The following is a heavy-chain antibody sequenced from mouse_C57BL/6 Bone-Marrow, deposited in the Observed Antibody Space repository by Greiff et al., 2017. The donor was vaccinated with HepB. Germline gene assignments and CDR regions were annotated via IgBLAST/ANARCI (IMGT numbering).Heavy chain of an antibody. CDR2: IYPGSGST. D-gene: IGHD1-1*01. CDR1: GYTFTSYW. V-gene: IGHV1-55*01. CDR3: AREVDYYGRGFAY. Sequence: VQLQQPGAELVKPGASVKMSCKASGYTFTSYWITWVKQRPGQGLEWIGDIYPGSGSTNYNEKFKSKATLTVDTSSSTAYMQLSSLTSEDSAVYYCAREVDYYGRGFAYWGQGTLVTVSA. J-gene: IGHJ3*01.